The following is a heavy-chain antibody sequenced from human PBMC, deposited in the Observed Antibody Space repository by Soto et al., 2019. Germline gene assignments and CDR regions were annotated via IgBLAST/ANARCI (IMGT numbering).Heavy chain of an antibody. CDR1: GYSFTSYW. Sequence: PGESLKISCKGSGYSFTSYWISWVRQMPGKGLEWMGRIDPSDSYTNYSPSFQGHVTISADKSISTAYLQWSSLKASDTAMYYCARQNGYQLLSYYYYYGMDVCGQGTTLTVS. V-gene: IGHV5-10-1*01. J-gene: IGHJ6*02. CDR3: ARQNGYQLLSYYYYYGMDV. CDR2: IDPSDSYT. D-gene: IGHD2-2*01.